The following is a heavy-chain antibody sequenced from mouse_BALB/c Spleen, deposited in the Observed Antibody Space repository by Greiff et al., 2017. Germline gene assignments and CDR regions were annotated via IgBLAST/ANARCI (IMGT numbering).Heavy chain of an antibody. J-gene: IGHJ4*01. CDR1: GFNIKDYY. CDR3: ARSGKYYYAMDY. D-gene: IGHD2-1*01. CDR2: IYPGDGST. Sequence: VQLQQSGAELVRSGASVKLSCTASGFNIKDYYMHWVKQRPEQGLEWIGWIYPGDGSTKYNEKFKGKATLTADKSSSTAYMQLSSLTSENSAVYFCARSGKYYYAMDYWGQGTSVTVSS. V-gene: IGHV14-4*02.